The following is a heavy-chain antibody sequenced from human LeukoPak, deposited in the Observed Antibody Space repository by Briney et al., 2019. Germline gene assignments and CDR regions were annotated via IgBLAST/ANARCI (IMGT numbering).Heavy chain of an antibody. Sequence: GGSLRLSCAASGFTVSSNYVSWVRQAPGKGLEWVSVIYSGGSTYYADSVKGRFTISRDNAKNSLYLQMNSLRAEDTAVYYCARTIKIRYMDVWGKGTTVTVSS. CDR3: ARTIKIRYMDV. CDR1: GFTVSSNY. CDR2: IYSGGST. J-gene: IGHJ6*03. V-gene: IGHV3-53*01.